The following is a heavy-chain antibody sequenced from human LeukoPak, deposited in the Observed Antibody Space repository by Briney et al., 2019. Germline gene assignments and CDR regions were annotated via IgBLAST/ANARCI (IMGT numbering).Heavy chain of an antibody. CDR2: ISYDGSNK. CDR3: ARDITPHYYYYMDV. J-gene: IGHJ6*03. CDR1: GFTFSSYA. D-gene: IGHD3-3*01. Sequence: PGGSLRLSCAASGFTFSSYAMHWVRQAPGKGLEWVAVISYDGSNKYYADSVKGRFTISRDNSKNTLYLQMNSLRAEDTAVYYCARDITPHYYYYMDVWGKGTTVTVSS. V-gene: IGHV3-30*04.